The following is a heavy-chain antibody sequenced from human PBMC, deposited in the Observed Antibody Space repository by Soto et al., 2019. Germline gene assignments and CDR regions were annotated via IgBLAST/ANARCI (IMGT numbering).Heavy chain of an antibody. Sequence: SETLSLTCTVSGGSISSGDYYWSWVRQPPGKGLEWIGEIYHSGSTNYNPSLKSRVTISVDKSKNQFSLKLNSVTAADTAVYYCARAVNSSSCWFDPWGQGTLVTVSS. CDR2: IYHSGST. V-gene: IGHV4-4*02. D-gene: IGHD6-13*01. CDR3: ARAVNSSSCWFDP. CDR1: GGSISSGDYY. J-gene: IGHJ5*02.